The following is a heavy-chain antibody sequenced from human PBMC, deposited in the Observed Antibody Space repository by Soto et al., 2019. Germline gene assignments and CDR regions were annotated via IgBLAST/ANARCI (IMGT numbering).Heavy chain of an antibody. V-gene: IGHV4-59*01. CDR2: IYYSGST. CDR3: ARDTCYYDTSGSRGCWFDP. J-gene: IGHJ5*02. Sequence: PSETLSLGCPVSGGSISSYYWSWIRQPPGKGLELIAYIYYSGSTKYNPSLKSRVIVSVDTSKNQPSLKLSSVTAADTAVYYVARDTCYYDTSGSRGCWFDPWGQGTLVTVS. D-gene: IGHD3-22*01. CDR1: GGSISSYY.